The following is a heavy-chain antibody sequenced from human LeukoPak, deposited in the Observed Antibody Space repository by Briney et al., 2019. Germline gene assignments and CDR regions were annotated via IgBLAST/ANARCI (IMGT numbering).Heavy chain of an antibody. CDR2: IKFDGSLA. Sequence: GGSLRLSCTASGLTFSTYWVRWVRQASGKGLVCVSQIKFDGSLASYADSVKGRFTISRDNAKNTLYLQMNTLGTEDTAVYYCVTGHYDSRMYFDLWGRGTLVTVSS. V-gene: IGHV3-74*01. CDR3: VTGHYDSRMYFDL. J-gene: IGHJ2*01. CDR1: GLTFSTYW. D-gene: IGHD3-16*01.